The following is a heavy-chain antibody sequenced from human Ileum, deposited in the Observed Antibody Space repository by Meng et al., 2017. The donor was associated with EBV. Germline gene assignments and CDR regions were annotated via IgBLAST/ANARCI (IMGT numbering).Heavy chain of an antibody. Sequence: QVELVQSGAEVKKPGASGKVSCKASGYTFTSQYMHWVRQAPGQGLEWMGTINPSGGSTTYAQKFQGRVTMTRDTSTSTVYMELSSLRSEDTAVYYCARRSGWYWGQGTLVTVSS. V-gene: IGHV1-46*01. CDR2: INPSGGST. J-gene: IGHJ4*02. D-gene: IGHD6-19*01. CDR1: GYTFTSQY. CDR3: ARRSGWY.